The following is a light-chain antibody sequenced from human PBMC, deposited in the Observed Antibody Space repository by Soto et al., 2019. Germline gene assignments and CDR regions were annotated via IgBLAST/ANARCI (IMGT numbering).Light chain of an antibody. J-gene: IGLJ3*02. V-gene: IGLV2-14*03. CDR3: SSYTSSSTLV. Sequence: QSVLTQPASVSGSPGQSITISCTGATSDVGAYHYVSWYQQHPGKAPQLMIYDVTDRPSGVSNRFSGSKSGNTASLTISGLQAEDEADYYCSSYTSSSTLVFCGGTKLTVL. CDR1: TSDVGAYHY. CDR2: DVT.